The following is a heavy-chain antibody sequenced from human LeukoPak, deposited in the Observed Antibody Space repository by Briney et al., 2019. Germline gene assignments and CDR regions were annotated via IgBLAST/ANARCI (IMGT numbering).Heavy chain of an antibody. V-gene: IGHV4-61*02. J-gene: IGHJ5*02. D-gene: IGHD2-21*01. CDR1: GGSISSGTYY. CDR3: ARGHIGP. Sequence: SETLSLTCTVSGGSISSGTYYWSWIRQPAGKGLEWIGRIYTSGSTNYNPSLKSRVTISVDTSKNQFSLKLSSVTAADTAVYYCARGHIGPWGQGTLVTVSS. CDR2: IYTSGST.